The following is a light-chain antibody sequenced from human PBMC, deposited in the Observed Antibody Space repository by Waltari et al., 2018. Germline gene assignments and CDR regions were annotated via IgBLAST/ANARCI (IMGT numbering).Light chain of an antibody. CDR2: GNS. Sequence: QSVLTPPPSVSGAPGQRATISCTGSRPTIGARSDVHWYQQLPGTAPKLLIYGNSNRPSGVPDRFSGSKSGTSASLAITGLQAEDEADYYCQSYDSSLGPVVFGGGTKLTVL. J-gene: IGLJ2*01. V-gene: IGLV1-40*01. CDR3: QSYDSSLGPVV. CDR1: RPTIGARSD.